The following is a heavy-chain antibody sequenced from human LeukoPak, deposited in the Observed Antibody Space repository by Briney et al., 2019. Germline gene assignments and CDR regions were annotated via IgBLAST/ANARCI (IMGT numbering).Heavy chain of an antibody. CDR3: ARDRVVGALYFDY. Sequence: GGSLRLSCAASGFTLSNHWMIWVRQAPGKGLECVANIKQDGIEKYYLDSVKGRFTISRDNAKNSLYLQMNSLRAEDTAVYYCARDRVVGALYFDYWGQGTLVTVSS. V-gene: IGHV3-7*01. D-gene: IGHD1-26*01. J-gene: IGHJ4*02. CDR2: IKQDGIEK. CDR1: GFTLSNHW.